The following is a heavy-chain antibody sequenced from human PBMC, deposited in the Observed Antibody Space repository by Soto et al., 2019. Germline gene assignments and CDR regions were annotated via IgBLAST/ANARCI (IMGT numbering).Heavy chain of an antibody. J-gene: IGHJ6*02. D-gene: IGHD3-10*01. CDR1: GYSISSGYY. CDR2: IYHSGST. V-gene: IGHV4-38-2*01. Sequence: SGTLDLTCAVSGYSISSGYYWGWIRQPPGKGLEWIGSIYHSGSTYYNPSLKSRVTISVDTSKNQFSLKLSSVTAADTAVYYCARAGYYYGSGSDYGMDVWGQGTTVTVSS. CDR3: ARAGYYYGSGSDYGMDV.